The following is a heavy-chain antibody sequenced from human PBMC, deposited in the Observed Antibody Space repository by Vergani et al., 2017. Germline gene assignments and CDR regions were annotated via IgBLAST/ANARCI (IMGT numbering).Heavy chain of an antibody. CDR3: ARDPVVVAANYYYYYGMDV. J-gene: IGHJ6*02. Sequence: QVQLQESGPGLVKPSQTLSLTCTVSGGSISSGSYYWSWIRQPAGKGLEWIGRIYTSGSTNYNPSLKSRGTISVDTSKNQFSLKLSSVTAADTAGYYCARDPVVVAANYYYYYGMDVWGQGTTVTVSS. CDR2: IYTSGST. CDR1: GGSISSGSYY. D-gene: IGHD2-15*01. V-gene: IGHV4-61*02.